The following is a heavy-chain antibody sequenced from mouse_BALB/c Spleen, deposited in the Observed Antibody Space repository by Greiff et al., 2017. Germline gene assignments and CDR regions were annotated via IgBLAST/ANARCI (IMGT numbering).Heavy chain of an antibody. CDR1: GFTFSSYG. J-gene: IGHJ2*01. CDR2: ISSGGSYT. CDR3: ARHGITTVVAGQYFDY. Sequence: DVHLVESGGDLVKPGGSLKLSCAASGFTFSSYGMSWVRQTPDKRLEWVATISSGGSYTYYPDSVKGRFTISRDNAKNTLYLQMSSLKSEDTAMYYCARHGITTVVAGQYFDYWGQGTTLTVSS. V-gene: IGHV5-6*01. D-gene: IGHD1-1*01.